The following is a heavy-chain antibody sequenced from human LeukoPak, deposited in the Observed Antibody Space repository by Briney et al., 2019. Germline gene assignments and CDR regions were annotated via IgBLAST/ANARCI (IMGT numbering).Heavy chain of an antibody. Sequence: LETRSLTHTVSGGANRSHYSRWIRQPPGERLGRVWYIFISGSTHYNPSLKRRVTVSVDTSKHQFSLKQGSVTAADTAVYDCARDPRSGYYWAFDDWGQGTRVTVSS. V-gene: IGHV4-4*08. J-gene: IGHJ4*02. D-gene: IGHD5-12*01. CDR3: ARDPRSGYYWAFDD. CDR1: GGANRSHY. CDR2: IFISGST.